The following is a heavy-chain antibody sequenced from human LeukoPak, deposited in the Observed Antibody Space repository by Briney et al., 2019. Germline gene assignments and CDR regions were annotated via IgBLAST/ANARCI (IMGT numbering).Heavy chain of an antibody. V-gene: IGHV6-1*01. D-gene: IGHD1-7*01. CDR3: ARDVRDWNYPPNYYMDV. J-gene: IGHJ6*03. CDR1: GDSVSSNSAA. CDR2: TYYRSKWYN. Sequence: SQTLSLTCAISGDSVSSNSAAWNWIRQSPSRGLEWLGRTYYRSKWYNDYAVSVKSRITINPDTSKNQFSLQLNSVTPEDTAVYYCARDVRDWNYPPNYYMDVRGKGTTVTVSS.